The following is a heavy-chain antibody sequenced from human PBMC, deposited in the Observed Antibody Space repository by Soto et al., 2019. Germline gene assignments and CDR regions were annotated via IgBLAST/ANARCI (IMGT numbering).Heavy chain of an antibody. Sequence: EVQLVQSGGGLIQPGGSLRLSCTASGFTFSSYWMHWVRQDPRKGLVWVSHIDSDGSSASYADSVQGRFTISRDNSKKTLYLQMNSLRDEDTALYYCARDYPGIGIDYWGQGILVTVSS. D-gene: IGHD1-26*01. CDR3: ARDYPGIGIDY. V-gene: IGHV3-74*01. CDR1: GFTFSSYW. CDR2: IDSDGSSA. J-gene: IGHJ4*02.